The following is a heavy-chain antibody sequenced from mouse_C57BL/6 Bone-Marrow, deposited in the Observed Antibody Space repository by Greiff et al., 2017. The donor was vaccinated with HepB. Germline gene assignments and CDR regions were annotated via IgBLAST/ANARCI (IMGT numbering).Heavy chain of an antibody. CDR2: IDPSDSYT. Sequence: VQLQQPGAELVKPGASVKLSCKASGYTFTSYWMQWVKQRPGQGLEWIGEIDPSDSYTNYNQKFKGKATLTVDTSSSTADMQLSSLTSEDSAVYYCAREGFRFAYWGQGTLVTVSA. D-gene: IGHD3-2*02. CDR3: AREGFRFAY. J-gene: IGHJ3*01. V-gene: IGHV1-50*01. CDR1: GYTFTSYW.